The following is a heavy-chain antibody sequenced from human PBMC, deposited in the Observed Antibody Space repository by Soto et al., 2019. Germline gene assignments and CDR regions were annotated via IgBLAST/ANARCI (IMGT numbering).Heavy chain of an antibody. V-gene: IGHV1-69*13. CDR2: IIPIFGTA. Sequence: GASVKVSCKASGGTFSSYAISWVRQAPGQGLEWMGGIIPIFGTANYAQKFQGRVTITADESTSTAYMELSSLRSEDTAVYYCALEGTWILDYWGQGTLVTVSS. CDR3: ALEGTWILDY. CDR1: GGTFSSYA. D-gene: IGHD5-18*01. J-gene: IGHJ4*02.